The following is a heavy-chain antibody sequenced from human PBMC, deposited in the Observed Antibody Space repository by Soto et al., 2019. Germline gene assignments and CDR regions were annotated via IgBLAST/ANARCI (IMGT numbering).Heavy chain of an antibody. V-gene: IGHV4-59*01. CDR1: GGSISSYY. CDR2: IYYSGST. D-gene: IGHD3-10*01. Sequence: SETLSLTCTVSGGSISSYYWSWIRQPPGKGLEWIGYIYYSGSTNYNPSLKSRVTISVDTSKNQFSLKLSSVTAADTAVYYCARSPLLWFGELYYYGMDVWGQGTTVTVSS. J-gene: IGHJ6*02. CDR3: ARSPLLWFGELYYYGMDV.